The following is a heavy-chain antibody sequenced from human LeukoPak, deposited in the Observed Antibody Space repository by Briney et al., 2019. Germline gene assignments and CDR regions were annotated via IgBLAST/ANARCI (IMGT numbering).Heavy chain of an antibody. CDR1: GGSIISSNYH. J-gene: IGHJ4*02. D-gene: IGHD3-10*01. CDR2: IYYNGNT. Sequence: SETLSLTCTVSGGSIISSNYHWGWIRQPPGKGLEWIGNIYYNGNTYYNLSLKSRVTISVDTSKNQFSLKLSSVTAADTAVYYCARYVVYGSGKYYFDYWGQGTLVTVSS. CDR3: ARYVVYGSGKYYFDY. V-gene: IGHV4-39*01.